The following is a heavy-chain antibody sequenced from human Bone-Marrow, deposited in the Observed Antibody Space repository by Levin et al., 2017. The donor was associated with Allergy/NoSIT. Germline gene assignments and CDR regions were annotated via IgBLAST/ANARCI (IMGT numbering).Heavy chain of an antibody. J-gene: IGHJ5*02. CDR2: INPYTGGS. CDR3: ARGLKSTAVRPSFWFDP. V-gene: IGHV1-2*02. D-gene: IGHD6-6*01. Sequence: PGESLKISCKAAGYTFSDYYIQWVRQAPGQGLEWMGWINPYTGGSTSPQKFQGRVILTRDTSINTVYMALIRLRSDDTAVYYCARGLKSTAVRPSFWFDPWGQGTLVTVAS. CDR1: GYTFSDYY.